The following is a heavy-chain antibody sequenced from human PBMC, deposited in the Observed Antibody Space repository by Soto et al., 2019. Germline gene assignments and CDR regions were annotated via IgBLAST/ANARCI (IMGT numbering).Heavy chain of an antibody. CDR1: GYRFTSYW. CDR2: IYPGDPDT. Sequence: GESPKISCKGSGYRFTSYWTGWVRQLPGKGLEWMGIIYPGDPDTRYRPSFPGQVTISADKPISTAYLPWSSLKASDTPIHYCARLRITGTSVAFDIWGQGTVVTVSS. J-gene: IGHJ3*02. CDR3: ARLRITGTSVAFDI. V-gene: IGHV5-51*01. D-gene: IGHD1-7*01.